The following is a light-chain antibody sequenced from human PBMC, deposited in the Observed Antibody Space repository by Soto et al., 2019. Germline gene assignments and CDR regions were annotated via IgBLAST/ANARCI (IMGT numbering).Light chain of an antibody. V-gene: IGLV2-23*02. CDR3: CAYAGGSGNVL. Sequence: QSALTQPASVSGSPGQSITISCTGTSGDVGSFNLVSWYQQHPGKAPHLLIYEVTKRPSGVSNRFSGSKSGNTASLTISGLQAEDEADYYCCAYAGGSGNVLFGGGTQLTVL. CDR1: SGDVGSFNL. CDR2: EVT. J-gene: IGLJ3*02.